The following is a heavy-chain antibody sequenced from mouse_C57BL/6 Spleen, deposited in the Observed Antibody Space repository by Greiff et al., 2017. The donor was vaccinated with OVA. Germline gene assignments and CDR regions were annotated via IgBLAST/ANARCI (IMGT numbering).Heavy chain of an antibody. Sequence: VQLQQSGAELVKPGASVKISCKASGYAFSSYWLNWVKQRPGKGLEWIGPIYPGDGATKYNGKLKGKATLTADKSSSTAYMQLSSLTSEDAAIDFCARRDYGYAMDYWGQGASVTVSS. CDR2: IYPGDGAT. D-gene: IGHD1-1*01. CDR1: GYAFSSYW. CDR3: ARRDYGYAMDY. J-gene: IGHJ4*01. V-gene: IGHV1-80*01.